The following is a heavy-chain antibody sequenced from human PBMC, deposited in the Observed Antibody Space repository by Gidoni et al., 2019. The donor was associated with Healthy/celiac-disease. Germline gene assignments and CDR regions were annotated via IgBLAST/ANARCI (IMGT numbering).Heavy chain of an antibody. D-gene: IGHD1-26*01. CDR3: ARDFYLSRNYYYYGMDV. Sequence: EVQLVESGGGLVQPAGSLRLSCAPAAFTFSSYSMNWVRQGPGKGLEWVSYIGSSSSTRYYADSVKGRFTISRDNAKNSLYLQMNSLRDEDTAVYYCARDFYLSRNYYYYGMDVWGQGTTVTVSS. V-gene: IGHV3-48*02. J-gene: IGHJ6*02. CDR2: IGSSSSTR. CDR1: AFTFSSYS.